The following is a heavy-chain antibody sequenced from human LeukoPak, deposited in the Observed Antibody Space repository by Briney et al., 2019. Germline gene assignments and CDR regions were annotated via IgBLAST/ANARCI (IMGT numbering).Heavy chain of an antibody. Sequence: SETLSLTCTVSGGSISSSSYYWGWIRQPPGKGLEWIGSIYYSGSTYYNPSLKSRVTISVDTSKNQFSLKLSSVTAADTAVYYCARGTLPQDYWGQGTLVTVSS. CDR1: GGSISSSSYY. CDR3: ARGTLPQDY. V-gene: IGHV4-39*07. CDR2: IYYSGST. J-gene: IGHJ4*02.